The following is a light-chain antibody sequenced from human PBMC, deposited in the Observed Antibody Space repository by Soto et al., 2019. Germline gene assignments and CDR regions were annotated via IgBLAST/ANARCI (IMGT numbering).Light chain of an antibody. Sequence: DIQLTQSPSFLSASVGDRVTITCRASQGIRSYLAWYQQKSGKAPKLLIYAGSTLQSGVPSRFSGSGSGTEFTLTISSLQPKDFATYYCQQLNSYPITFGLGTRLEIK. J-gene: IGKJ5*01. CDR2: AGS. V-gene: IGKV1-9*01. CDR3: QQLNSYPIT. CDR1: QGIRSY.